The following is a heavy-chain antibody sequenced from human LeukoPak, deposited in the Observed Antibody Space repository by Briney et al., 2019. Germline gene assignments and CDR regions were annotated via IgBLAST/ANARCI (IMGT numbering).Heavy chain of an antibody. CDR2: ISGSGGST. CDR1: GFTFSSYA. Sequence: GGSLRLSCTASGFTFSSYAMSWVRQAPGKGLEWVSTISGSGGSTDYADSVKGRFTISRDNSKNTLYLQMDSLGAEDTAEYYCATMGYDFWSGYWPDYWGQGTLVTVSS. CDR3: ATMGYDFWSGYWPDY. D-gene: IGHD3-3*01. V-gene: IGHV3-23*01. J-gene: IGHJ4*02.